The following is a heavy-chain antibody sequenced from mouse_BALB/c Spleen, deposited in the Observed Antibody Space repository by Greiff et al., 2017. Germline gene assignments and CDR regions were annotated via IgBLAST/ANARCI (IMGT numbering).Heavy chain of an antibody. D-gene: IGHD2-4*01. V-gene: IGHV1-63*01. CDR1: GYAFTNYW. CDR2: IYPGSGNT. Sequence: VQLQQSGAELVRPGTSVKISCKASGYAFTNYWLGWVKQRPGHGLEWIGDIYPGSGNTYYNEKFKGKATLTADKSSSTAYMQLSSLTSEDSAVYYCARGDYDSYYCDYWGQGTTLTVSS. J-gene: IGHJ2*01. CDR3: ARGDYDSYYCDY.